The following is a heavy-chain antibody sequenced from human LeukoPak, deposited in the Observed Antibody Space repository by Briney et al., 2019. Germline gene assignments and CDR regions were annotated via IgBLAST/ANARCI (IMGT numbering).Heavy chain of an antibody. Sequence: PSETLSLTCTVSGASIITTNYYWGWIRQPPGKGLEWIGSIYHSGSTYYNPSLKSRVTISVDTSKNQFSLKLSSVTAADTAVYYCARGSYGDYVSPFDYWGQGTLVTVSS. J-gene: IGHJ4*02. CDR3: ARGSYGDYVSPFDY. D-gene: IGHD4-17*01. CDR1: GASIITTNYY. CDR2: IYHSGST. V-gene: IGHV4-39*07.